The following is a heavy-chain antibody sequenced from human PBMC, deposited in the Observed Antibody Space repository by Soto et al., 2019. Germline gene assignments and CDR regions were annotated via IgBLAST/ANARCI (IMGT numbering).Heavy chain of an antibody. Sequence: LRLSCAASGFTFSSYGMHWVRQAPGKGLEWVAVISYDGSNKYYADSVKGRFTISRDNSKNTLYLQMNSLRAEDTAVYYCAKDFLRFLEWRTYYYYGMDVWGQGTTVTVSS. CDR1: GFTFSSYG. D-gene: IGHD3-3*01. J-gene: IGHJ6*02. CDR2: ISYDGSNK. CDR3: AKDFLRFLEWRTYYYYGMDV. V-gene: IGHV3-30*18.